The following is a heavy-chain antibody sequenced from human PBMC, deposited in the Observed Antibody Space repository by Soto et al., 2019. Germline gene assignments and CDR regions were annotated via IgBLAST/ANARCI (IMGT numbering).Heavy chain of an antibody. Sequence: GGSLRLSCAASGFTFSNYAMSWVRQAPGKGLEWVSAISGSGGSTYYADSVKGRFTISRDNSKNTLYLQMNSLRAEDTAVYYCAKAARKGGYGDYYYYYYGMDVWGQGTTVTV. J-gene: IGHJ6*02. V-gene: IGHV3-23*01. CDR2: ISGSGGST. D-gene: IGHD4-17*01. CDR1: GFTFSNYA. CDR3: AKAARKGGYGDYYYYYYGMDV.